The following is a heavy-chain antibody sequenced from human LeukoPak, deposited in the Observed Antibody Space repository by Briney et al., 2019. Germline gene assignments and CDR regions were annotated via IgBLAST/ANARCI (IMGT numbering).Heavy chain of an antibody. CDR3: ARGGYYDSSGYRYY. Sequence: PSETLSLTCTVSGGSISSYYWSWIRQPPGKGLEWIGYIYYSGSTNYNPSLKSRVTISVDTSKNQFSLKLSSVTAADTAVYYCARGGYYDSSGYRYYWGQGTLVTVSS. CDR1: GGSISSYY. J-gene: IGHJ4*02. D-gene: IGHD3-22*01. V-gene: IGHV4-59*01. CDR2: IYYSGST.